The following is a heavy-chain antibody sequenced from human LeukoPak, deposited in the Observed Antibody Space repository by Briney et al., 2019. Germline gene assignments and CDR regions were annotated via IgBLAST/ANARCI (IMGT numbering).Heavy chain of an antibody. V-gene: IGHV3-30*18. CDR2: ISYDGSNK. CDR1: GFTFSSYG. CDR3: AKDYCSGGSCYSGSPFQH. J-gene: IGHJ1*01. D-gene: IGHD2-15*01. Sequence: GRSLRLSCAASGFTFSSYGMHWVRQAPGKGLEWVAVISYDGSNKYYADSVKGRFTISRDNSKNTLYLQMNSLRAEDTAVYYCAKDYCSGGSCYSGSPFQHWGQGTLVTVSS.